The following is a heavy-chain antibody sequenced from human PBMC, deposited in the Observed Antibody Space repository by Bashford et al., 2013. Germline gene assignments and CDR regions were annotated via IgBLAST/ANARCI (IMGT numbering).Heavy chain of an antibody. Sequence: GGSLRLSCAASGFTFSGSAMHWVRQASGKGLEWVGRIRSKANSYATAYAASVKGRFTISRDDSKNTAYLQMNSLKTEDTAVYYCTRHYYDILTGSDSTDYWGQGTLVTVSS. D-gene: IGHD3-9*01. CDR3: TRHYYDILTGSDSTDY. V-gene: IGHV3-73*01. J-gene: IGHJ4*02. CDR2: IRSKANSYAT. CDR1: GFTFSGSA.